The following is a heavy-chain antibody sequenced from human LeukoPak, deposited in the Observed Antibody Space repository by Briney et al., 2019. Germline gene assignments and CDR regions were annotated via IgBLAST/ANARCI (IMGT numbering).Heavy chain of an antibody. V-gene: IGHV4-4*07. Sequence: TSETLSLTCTVFGGSISSYYWSWIRQPAGKGLEWIGRIYTSGSTDYNPSLKSRVTMSVDTSKNQFSLKLSSVTAADTAVYYCARDGIPGYYGSGSYLYYYGMDVWGQGTTVTVSS. CDR2: IYTSGST. D-gene: IGHD3-10*01. CDR1: GGSISSYY. CDR3: ARDGIPGYYGSGSYLYYYGMDV. J-gene: IGHJ6*02.